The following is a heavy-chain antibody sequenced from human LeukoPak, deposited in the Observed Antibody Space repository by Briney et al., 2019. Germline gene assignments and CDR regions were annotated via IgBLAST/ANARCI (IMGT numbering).Heavy chain of an antibody. D-gene: IGHD2-2*01. CDR3: AKGPLRGTAAAIDY. CDR2: ISYDGRNI. J-gene: IGHJ4*02. CDR1: GFTFNNYG. V-gene: IGHV3-30*18. Sequence: GKSLRLSCAASGFTFNNYGMHWVRQAPGKGLEWVAVISYDGRNIHYPDSVKGRFTISRDVSTDTLWLQMDSLRTEDTAVYYCAKGPLRGTAAAIDYWGQGTLVTVSS.